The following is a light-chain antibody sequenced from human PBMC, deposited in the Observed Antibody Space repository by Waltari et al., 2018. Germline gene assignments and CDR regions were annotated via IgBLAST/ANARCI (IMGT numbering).Light chain of an antibody. CDR1: QSISNY. CDR2: KAS. CDR3: QQYNTYSS. Sequence: DIQMTQSPSSLSASVGDRVTITCRASQSISNYLAWYQQKPGKAPILLIYKASTLKSGVPSRFSGSGSGTQVTLTISSLQPPDFATYYCQQYNTYSSFGQGTKLEIK. J-gene: IGKJ2*01. V-gene: IGKV1-5*03.